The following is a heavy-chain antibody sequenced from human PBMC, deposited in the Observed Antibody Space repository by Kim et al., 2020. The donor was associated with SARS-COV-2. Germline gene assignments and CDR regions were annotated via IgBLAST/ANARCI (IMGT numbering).Heavy chain of an antibody. CDR1: GYSFTSYW. J-gene: IGHJ6*02. D-gene: IGHD6-13*01. CDR3: ASGSSSWYPEGNYYYYGMDV. Sequence: GESLKISCKGSGYSFTSYWIGWVRQMPGKGLEWMGIIYPGDSDTRYSPSFQGQVTISADKSISTAYLQWSSLKASDTAMYYCASGSSSWYPEGNYYYYGMDVWGQGTTVTVSS. CDR2: IYPGDSDT. V-gene: IGHV5-51*01.